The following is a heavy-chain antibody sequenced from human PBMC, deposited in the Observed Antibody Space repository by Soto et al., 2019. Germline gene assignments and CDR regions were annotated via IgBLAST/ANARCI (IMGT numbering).Heavy chain of an antibody. J-gene: IGHJ3*02. CDR3: ARGGEYDYIWGSYRPDDAFDI. CDR2: INAGNGNT. D-gene: IGHD3-16*02. Sequence: GASVKVSCKASGYTFTSYAMHWVRQAPGQRLEWMGWINAGNGNTKYSQKFQGRVTITRDTSASTAYMELSSLRSEDTAVYYCARGGEYDYIWGSYRPDDAFDIWGQATMVTVS. V-gene: IGHV1-3*01. CDR1: GYTFTSYA.